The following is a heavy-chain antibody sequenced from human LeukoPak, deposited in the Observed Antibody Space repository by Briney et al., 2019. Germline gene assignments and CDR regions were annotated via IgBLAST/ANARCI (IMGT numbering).Heavy chain of an antibody. CDR1: GFTFTSYA. CDR3: AKDGYCGGASCYGWFDP. D-gene: IGHD2-2*03. V-gene: IGHV3-30*04. Sequence: PGGSLTLSCTASGFTFTSYAMHWVRQPPGKGLEWVAVLSYDGSNNYYADSVRGRFTVSRDISKNTLFLQMNSLRVEDTAVYYCAKDGYCGGASCYGWFDPWGQGTLVTVSS. CDR2: LSYDGSNN. J-gene: IGHJ5*02.